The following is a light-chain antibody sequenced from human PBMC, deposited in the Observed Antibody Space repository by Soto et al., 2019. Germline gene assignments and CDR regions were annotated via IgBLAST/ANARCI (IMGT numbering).Light chain of an antibody. CDR2: GAS. V-gene: IGKV3-20*01. CDR1: QSVSSSY. J-gene: IGKJ1*01. Sequence: EIVLTQSPGTLSLSPGERATLSCRASQSVSSSYLAWYQQKPGQAPRLLIYGASSRATGFPDRFSGSGSGTDFTLTISRLEPEDFAVYYCQQYLSSPLTFGQGTKVEIE. CDR3: QQYLSSPLT.